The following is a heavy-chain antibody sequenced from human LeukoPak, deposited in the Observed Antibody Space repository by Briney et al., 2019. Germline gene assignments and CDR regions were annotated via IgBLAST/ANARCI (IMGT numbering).Heavy chain of an antibody. CDR3: ALEYYYDSGGYYFDS. J-gene: IGHJ4*02. Sequence: SVKVSCKASGHTFTGYYIHWVRQPPGQGLEWMGWINPKSGGTNYDQKFQGRVTMTSDTSISTAYMELSSLRSDDTAVYYCALEYYYDSGGYYFDSWGQGTLVTVSS. D-gene: IGHD3-22*01. CDR1: GHTFTGYY. V-gene: IGHV1-2*02. CDR2: INPKSGGT.